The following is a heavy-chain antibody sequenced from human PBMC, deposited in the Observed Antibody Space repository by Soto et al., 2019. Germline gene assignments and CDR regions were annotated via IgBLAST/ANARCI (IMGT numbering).Heavy chain of an antibody. J-gene: IGHJ4*02. CDR3: ARDRRDGYKRDXEF. D-gene: IGHD5-12*01. CDR1: GVSITSYF. V-gene: IGHV4-59*01. CDR2: ISFSGAT. Sequence: PSETLSLTCTVSGVSITSYFWSWIRQTPGKGMDWIGSISFSGATYSNPALKGRAALSVDTSENHLSLTLNSVTSADTAVYFCARDRRDGYKRDXEFWGQGNQVTXS.